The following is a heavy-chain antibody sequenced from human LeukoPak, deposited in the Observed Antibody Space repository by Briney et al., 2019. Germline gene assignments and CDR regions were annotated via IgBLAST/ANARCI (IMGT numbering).Heavy chain of an antibody. J-gene: IGHJ4*02. D-gene: IGHD3-16*02. CDR2: IYHSGST. Sequence: PSETLSLTCSVSGGSISRYYWSWIRQPPGKGLEWIGYIYHSGSTNSNPSLKTRLTISLDTSNKEVSLKLSSVTAADTAVYYCAGGNIGDDLDYWGQGILVTVSS. V-gene: IGHV4-4*08. CDR1: GGSISRYY. CDR3: AGGNIGDDLDY.